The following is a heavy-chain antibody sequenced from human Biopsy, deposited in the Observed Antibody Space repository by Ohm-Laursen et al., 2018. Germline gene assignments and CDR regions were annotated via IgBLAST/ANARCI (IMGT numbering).Heavy chain of an antibody. Sequence: SLRLSCTASGLTFCDYYMSWIRQAPGKGLGWLSFISGSGVTKMNADSVKGRFTVSRDNAKNSLYLEMNNLTVEDRAVYYCVTDGAGSYNENWGQGTLVSVSS. J-gene: IGHJ4*02. D-gene: IGHD3-10*01. CDR3: VTDGAGSYNEN. V-gene: IGHV3-11*01. CDR2: ISGSGVTK. CDR1: GLTFCDYY.